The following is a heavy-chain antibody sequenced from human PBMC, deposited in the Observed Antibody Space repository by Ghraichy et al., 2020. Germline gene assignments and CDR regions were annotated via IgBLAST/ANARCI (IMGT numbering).Heavy chain of an antibody. D-gene: IGHD6-13*01. CDR2: ISGSGGST. J-gene: IGHJ5*02. CDR1: GFTFSSYA. CDR3: AKEGPYSSPPGGWFDP. Sequence: GGSLRLSCAASGFTFSSYAMSWVRQAPGKGLEWVSAISGSGGSTYYADSVKGRFTISRDNSKNTLYLQMNSLRAEDTAVYYCAKEGPYSSPPGGWFDPWGQGTLVTVSS. V-gene: IGHV3-23*01.